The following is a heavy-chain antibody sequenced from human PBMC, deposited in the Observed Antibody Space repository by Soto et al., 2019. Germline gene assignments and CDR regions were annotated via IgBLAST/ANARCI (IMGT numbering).Heavy chain of an antibody. J-gene: IGHJ5*02. D-gene: IGHD3-22*01. CDR1: GGTFSSYA. CDR2: IIPIFGAA. Sequence: QVQLVQSGAEVKKPGSSVKVSCKASGGTFSSYAISWVRQAPGQGLEWMGGIIPIFGAANYAQKFQGRVTITADESTSTAYMERSSLRSEDTAVYYCARDWDQSSGYRHNWFDPWGQGTLVTVSS. CDR3: ARDWDQSSGYRHNWFDP. V-gene: IGHV1-69*01.